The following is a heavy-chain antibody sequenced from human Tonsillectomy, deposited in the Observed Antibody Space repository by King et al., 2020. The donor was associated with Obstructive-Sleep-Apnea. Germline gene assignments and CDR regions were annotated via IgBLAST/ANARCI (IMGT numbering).Heavy chain of an antibody. J-gene: IGHJ4*02. CDR1: GFAFSSYP. CDR3: ARELVGATDY. CDR2: ISDDGSNK. D-gene: IGHD1-26*01. Sequence: VQLVESGGGVVQPGRSLRLSCAASGFAFSSYPMHWVRQAPGKGLEWVAAISDDGSNKYFADSVKGRFTISRDNSKNTLFLHVDSLTDEDTAVYYCARELVGATDYWGQGTLVTVS. V-gene: IGHV3-30*04.